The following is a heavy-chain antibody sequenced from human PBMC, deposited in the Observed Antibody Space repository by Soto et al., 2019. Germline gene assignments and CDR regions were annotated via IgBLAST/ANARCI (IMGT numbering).Heavy chain of an antibody. V-gene: IGHV4-4*02. CDR2: IYHSGST. J-gene: IGHJ5*02. Sequence: SETLSLTCAVSGGSISSSNWWSWVRQPPGKGLEWIGDIYHSGSTIYNPSLKSRVTISVDKSKNQFSLKLSSVTAADTAVYYCARDQLEGNWFDPWGQGTLVTVSS. CDR1: GGSISSSNW. D-gene: IGHD1-1*01. CDR3: ARDQLEGNWFDP.